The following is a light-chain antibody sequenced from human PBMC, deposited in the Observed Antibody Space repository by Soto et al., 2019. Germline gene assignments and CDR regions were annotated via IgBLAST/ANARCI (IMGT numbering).Light chain of an antibody. J-gene: IGKJ2*01. CDR1: QSLLSSSTKKNF. CDR3: HEYDSAPYT. CDR2: WAS. Sequence: DIVMTQSPDSLAVSLGETATITCKSSQSLLSSSTKKNFLGWYQQRPGQPPKLLMPWASTRESGVPDRFNGSGSATDFTLTIASLQAEDVAVYYCHEYDSAPYTLGRGTKL. V-gene: IGKV4-1*01.